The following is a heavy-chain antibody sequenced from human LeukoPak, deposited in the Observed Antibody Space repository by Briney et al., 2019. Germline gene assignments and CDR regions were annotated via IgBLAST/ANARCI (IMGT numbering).Heavy chain of an antibody. CDR3: ARGQGGVHDY. V-gene: IGHV3-48*02. D-gene: IGHD3-16*01. CDR1: GLTFSTSG. J-gene: IGHJ4*02. Sequence: GGSLRLSCAASGLTFSTSGMHWVRQAPGKGMEWVSYISSSGNTIYYADSGKGRFTISRDNAKNSLYLQMNSLRDDDTAVYYCARGQGGVHDYWGQGTLVTVSS. CDR2: ISSSGNTI.